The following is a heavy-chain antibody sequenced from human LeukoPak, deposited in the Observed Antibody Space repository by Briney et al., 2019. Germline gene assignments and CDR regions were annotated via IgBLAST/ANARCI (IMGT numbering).Heavy chain of an antibody. J-gene: IGHJ4*02. Sequence: SVKVSCNASGGTFSSYAISWVRQAPGQGLEWMGRIIPIFGTANYAQKFQGRVTITTDESTSTAYMELSSLRSEDTAVYYCAREIPAGSSYFDYWGQGTLVTVSS. CDR3: AREIPAGSSYFDY. CDR1: GGTFSSYA. CDR2: IIPIFGTA. V-gene: IGHV1-69*05. D-gene: IGHD6-13*01.